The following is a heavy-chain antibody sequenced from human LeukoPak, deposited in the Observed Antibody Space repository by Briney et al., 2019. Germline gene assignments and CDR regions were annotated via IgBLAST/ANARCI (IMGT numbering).Heavy chain of an antibody. CDR2: INHSGST. Sequence: PSETLSLTCAVYGGSFGGYYWSWIRQPPGKGLEWIGEINHSGSTNYNPSLKSRVTISVDTSKNQFSLKLSSVTAADTAVYYCARGRSGYYRRAFDIWGQGTMVTVSS. V-gene: IGHV4-34*01. CDR1: GGSFGGYY. J-gene: IGHJ3*02. CDR3: ARGRSGYYRRAFDI. D-gene: IGHD3-22*01.